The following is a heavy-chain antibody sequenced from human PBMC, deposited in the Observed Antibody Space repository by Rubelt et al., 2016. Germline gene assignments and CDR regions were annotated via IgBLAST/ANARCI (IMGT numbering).Heavy chain of an antibody. CDR3: ARVIHQSNFDY. Sequence: QVQLVQSGPEVKKPGASLKVSCKASGYTFTNYYMHWVRQAPGQGLEWMGWISVYTGKDNVAHKIQGRVTMTPDSSTSTAYMELRSLRSDETAVYYCARVIHQSNFDYWGQGTLVTVSS. CDR1: GYTFTNYY. J-gene: IGHJ4*02. CDR2: ISVYTGKD. D-gene: IGHD2/OR15-2a*01. V-gene: IGHV1-18*04.